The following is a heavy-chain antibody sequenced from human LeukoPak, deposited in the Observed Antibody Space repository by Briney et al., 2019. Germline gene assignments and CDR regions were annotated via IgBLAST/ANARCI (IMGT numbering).Heavy chain of an antibody. D-gene: IGHD2-2*02. CDR3: ARGGEIYCSSTSCYRGRRWFDP. Sequence: ASETLSLTCAVYGGSFSGYYWSWILQPPGKALEWIGEINHSGSTNYNPSLKSRVTISVDTSKNQFSLKLSSVTAADTAVYYCARGGEIYCSSTSCYRGRRWFDPWGQGTLVTVSS. V-gene: IGHV4-34*01. CDR1: GGSFSGYY. CDR2: INHSGST. J-gene: IGHJ5*02.